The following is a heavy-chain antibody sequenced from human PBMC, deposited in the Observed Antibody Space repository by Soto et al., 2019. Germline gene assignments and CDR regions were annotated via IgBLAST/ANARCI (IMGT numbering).Heavy chain of an antibody. J-gene: IGHJ5*02. CDR1: GFTFSSYG. D-gene: IGHD3-10*01. CDR3: ARDLRSGSYWWFDP. V-gene: IGHV3-33*01. CDR2: IWYDGSNK. Sequence: QVQLVESGGGVVQPGRSLRLSCAASGFTFSSYGMHWVRQAPGKGLEWVAVIWYDGSNKYYADSVKGRFTISRDNSKNTLYLQMNSLRAEDTAVYYCARDLRSGSYWWFDPWGQGTLVTVSS.